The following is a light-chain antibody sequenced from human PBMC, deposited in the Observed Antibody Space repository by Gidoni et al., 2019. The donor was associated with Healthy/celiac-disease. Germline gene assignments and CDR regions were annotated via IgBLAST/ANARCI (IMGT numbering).Light chain of an antibody. CDR1: SLRSSY. Sequence: SPELTQDPAVSAALGQTVRITCQGDSLRSSYATWYQQKPGQAPILVIYGKNNRPSGIPDRFSGSSSGNTASLTITGAQAEDEADYYCNSRDSSGNHVIFGGGTKLTVL. CDR3: NSRDSSGNHVI. V-gene: IGLV3-19*01. J-gene: IGLJ2*01. CDR2: GKN.